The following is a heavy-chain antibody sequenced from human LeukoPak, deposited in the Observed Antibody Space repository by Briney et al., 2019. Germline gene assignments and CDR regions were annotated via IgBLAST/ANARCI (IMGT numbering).Heavy chain of an antibody. CDR1: GASMSNYY. CDR2: IYHSGTTYSGST. Sequence: SETLSLTCNVSGASMSNYYWVWIRQPPGKGLEWIGSIYHSGTTYSGSTYYNPSLKSRVTISLDTSKNQFSLKLSSVTAADTAVYYCARASVTTYRRGIDYWGQGTLVTVSS. J-gene: IGHJ4*02. CDR3: ARASVTTYRRGIDY. D-gene: IGHD4-17*01. V-gene: IGHV4-39*07.